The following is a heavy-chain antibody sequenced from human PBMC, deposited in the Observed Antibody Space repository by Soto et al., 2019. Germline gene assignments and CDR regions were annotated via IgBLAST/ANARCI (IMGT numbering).Heavy chain of an antibody. J-gene: IGHJ2*01. D-gene: IGHD3-9*01. V-gene: IGHV3-30-3*01. Sequence: QVQLVESGGGVVQPGRSLRLSCAASRFTFSSYAIHWVRQAPGKGLEWVAVISNTGNSEHYADSVKGRFTISRDNSRNTLYLQMTPLTAEDTAVYYCARDSHPRGDILTAYNFDFWGRGTLVTVSS. CDR1: RFTFSSYA. CDR2: ISNTGNSE. CDR3: ARDSHPRGDILTAYNFDF.